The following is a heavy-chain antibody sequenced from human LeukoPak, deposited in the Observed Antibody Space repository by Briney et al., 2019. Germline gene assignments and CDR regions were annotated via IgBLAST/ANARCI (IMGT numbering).Heavy chain of an antibody. V-gene: IGHV4-39*01. J-gene: IGHJ4*02. CDR1: GGSISSSSYY. CDR2: IYYSGST. Sequence: PSETLSLTCTVSGGSISSSSYYWGWIRQPPGKGLEWIGSIYYSGSTYYNPSLKSRVTISVDTSKNQFSLKLSSVTAADTAVYYCSRLSAIFGVVRRSHYFDYWGQGTLVTVSS. D-gene: IGHD3-3*01. CDR3: SRLSAIFGVVRRSHYFDY.